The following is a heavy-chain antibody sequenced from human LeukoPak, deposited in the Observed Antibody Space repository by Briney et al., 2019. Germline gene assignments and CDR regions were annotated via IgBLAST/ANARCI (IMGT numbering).Heavy chain of an antibody. CDR3: ASGLMTY. V-gene: IGHV3-11*04. D-gene: IGHD3-16*01. CDR1: GFTFEEHG. Sequence: GGSLRLSXAASGFTFEEHGMSWVRQAPGKGLEWVSYISSSGNTIYYADSVKGRFTISRDNAKNSLYLQVNSLSAEDTAVYYCASGLMTYWGRGTLVTVSS. J-gene: IGHJ4*02. CDR2: ISSSGNTI.